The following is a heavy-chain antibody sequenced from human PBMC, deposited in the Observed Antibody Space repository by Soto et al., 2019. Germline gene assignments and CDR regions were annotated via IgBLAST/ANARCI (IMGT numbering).Heavy chain of an antibody. V-gene: IGHV4-59*01. CDR2: IYYSGRT. CDR3: ARALDSSAAPFDY. D-gene: IGHD2-2*01. J-gene: IGHJ4*02. Sequence: QVQLQESGPGLVKPSETLSLTCTVSGGSINNYYWSWIRQPPGKGLEWIGYIYYSGRTNYNPSLKSRVTISVDTSKSPFSLKLSSVTAADTAVYFCARALDSSAAPFDYWGQGTLVTVSS. CDR1: GGSINNYY.